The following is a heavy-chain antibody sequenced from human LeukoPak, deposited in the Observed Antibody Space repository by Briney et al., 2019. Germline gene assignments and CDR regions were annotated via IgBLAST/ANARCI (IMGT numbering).Heavy chain of an antibody. Sequence: GGSLRLSCAASGFTFSSYGMHWVRQAPGKGLEWVAVIWYDGSNKYYADSVKGRFTISRDNSKNTLYLQMNSLRAEDTAVYYCARDPPNSPFDYWGQGTLVTVSS. D-gene: IGHD4-23*01. J-gene: IGHJ4*02. V-gene: IGHV3-33*01. CDR1: GFTFSSYG. CDR3: ARDPPNSPFDY. CDR2: IWYDGSNK.